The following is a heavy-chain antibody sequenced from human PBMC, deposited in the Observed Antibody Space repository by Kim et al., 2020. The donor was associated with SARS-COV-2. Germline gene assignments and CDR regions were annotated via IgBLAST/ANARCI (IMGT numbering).Heavy chain of an antibody. CDR2: INSDGSST. V-gene: IGHV3-74*01. J-gene: IGHJ6*02. Sequence: GGSLRLSCAASGFTFSSYWMHWVRQAPGKGLVWVSRINSDGSSTSYADSVKGRFTISRDNAKNTLYLQMNSLRAEDTAVYYCARISWSYWYPYYYGMDVWGQGTTVTVSS. CDR3: ARISWSYWYPYYYGMDV. CDR1: GFTFSSYW. D-gene: IGHD3-10*01.